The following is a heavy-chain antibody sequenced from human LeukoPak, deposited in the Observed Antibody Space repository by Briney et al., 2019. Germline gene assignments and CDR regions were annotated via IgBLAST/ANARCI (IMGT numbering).Heavy chain of an antibody. Sequence: SETLSLTCTVSGGSISSYYWSWIRQPAGKGLDWIGRIYTSGSTNYNPSLKSRVTMSVDTSKNQFSLKLSSVTAADTAVYYCARWGRDGYKYYYYYMDVWGKGTTVTVSS. CDR1: GGSISSYY. V-gene: IGHV4-4*07. J-gene: IGHJ6*03. CDR2: IYTSGST. D-gene: IGHD5-24*01. CDR3: ARWGRDGYKYYYYYMDV.